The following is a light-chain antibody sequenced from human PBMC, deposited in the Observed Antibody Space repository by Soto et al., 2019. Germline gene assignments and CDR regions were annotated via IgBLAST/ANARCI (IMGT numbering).Light chain of an antibody. CDR2: EVS. V-gene: IGLV2-14*01. J-gene: IGLJ1*01. CDR1: SSDVGGYNY. CDR3: TSYTTRDTFV. Sequence: QSALTQPASVSGSPGQSITISCTGTSSDVGGYNYVSWYQQHPGKVPKLMIYEVSNRPSGVSNRFSGSKSGNTASLTVSGLQVEEEADYYCTSYTTRDTFVFGTGTKVTVL.